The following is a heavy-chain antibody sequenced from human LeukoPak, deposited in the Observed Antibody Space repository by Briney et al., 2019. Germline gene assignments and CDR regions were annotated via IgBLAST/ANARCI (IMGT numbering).Heavy chain of an antibody. CDR2: ISVTGGST. Sequence: GGSLRLSCAASGFTFSSYAMSWVRKAPGKGLGWVSPISVTGGSTYYPDSLKGRFTISRDNSKNTRYLQMNSLRAKDTPVNNFARDPNFPYIRDYWGQGTLVTVSS. CDR1: GFTFSSYA. V-gene: IGHV3-23*01. D-gene: IGHD3-10*02. CDR3: ARDPNFPYIRDY. J-gene: IGHJ4*02.